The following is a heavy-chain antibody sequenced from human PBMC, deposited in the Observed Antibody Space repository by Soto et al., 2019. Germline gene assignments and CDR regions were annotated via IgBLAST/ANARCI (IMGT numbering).Heavy chain of an antibody. CDR1: VFTFSVYS. CDR2: ISGSSSYR. Sequence: PVGSLRLSCAASVFTFSVYSMDCVRHSPGKGLELVSSISGSSSYRYYADSVKGRFNISRDNAKNSLYLQMDSLRAEDTAVYFCARDSGVGDTDNPVFEYWGQGTLVTVSS. V-gene: IGHV3-21*01. J-gene: IGHJ4*02. CDR3: ARDSGVGDTDNPVFEY. D-gene: IGHD1-26*01.